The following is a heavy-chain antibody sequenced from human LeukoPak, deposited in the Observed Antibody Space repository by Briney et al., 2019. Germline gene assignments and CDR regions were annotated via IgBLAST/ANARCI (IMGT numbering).Heavy chain of an antibody. D-gene: IGHD6-13*01. Sequence: PGGSLRLSCAATGFTFTSYAMTWVRQAPGKGLEWVSTIRASGDSTYYADSVKGRLTISRDNSKNTLYLQMNSLRAEDTAVYYCAKGGYSSWVDPWGQGALVTVSS. J-gene: IGHJ5*02. CDR1: GFTFTSYA. V-gene: IGHV3-23*01. CDR3: AKGGYSSWVDP. CDR2: IRASGDST.